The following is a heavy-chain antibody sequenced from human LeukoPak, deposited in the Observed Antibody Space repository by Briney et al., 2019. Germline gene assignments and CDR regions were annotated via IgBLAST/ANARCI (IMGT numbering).Heavy chain of an antibody. CDR2: INSDGSST. J-gene: IGHJ4*02. CDR1: GFTFSSHW. CDR3: ARSPPWVAGTGYDY. V-gene: IGHV3-74*01. D-gene: IGHD6-19*01. Sequence: SGGSLRLSCAASGFTFSSHWMHWVRQAPGKGLVWVSRINSDGSSTSYADSVKGRFTISRDNAKNTLYLQMNSLRAEDTAVYYCARSPPWVAGTGYDYWGQGTLVTVSS.